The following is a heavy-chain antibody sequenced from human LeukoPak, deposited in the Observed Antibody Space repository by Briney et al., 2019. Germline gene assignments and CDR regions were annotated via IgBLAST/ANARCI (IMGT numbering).Heavy chain of an antibody. CDR3: ARSVYYYDSSGYPYNWFDP. CDR1: GGTFSSYA. CDR2: IIPIFGTA. Sequence: ASVKVSCKASGGTFSSYAISWVRQAPGQGLEWMGGIIPIFGTANYAQKFQGRVTITTDESTSIAYMELSSLRSEDTAVYYCARSVYYYDSSGYPYNWFDPWGQGTLVTVSS. J-gene: IGHJ5*02. D-gene: IGHD3-22*01. V-gene: IGHV1-69*05.